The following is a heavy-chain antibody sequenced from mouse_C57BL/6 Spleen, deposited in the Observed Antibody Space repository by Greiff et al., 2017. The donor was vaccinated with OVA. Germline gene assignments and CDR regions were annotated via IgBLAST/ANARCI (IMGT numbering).Heavy chain of an antibody. J-gene: IGHJ2*01. CDR3: TRDLWGFDY. Sequence: EVQVVEPGAGLVKPGGSLKLSCAASGFTFSSYAMSWVSQTPEKRLEWVAYISSGGDYINYADTVKSRATLTIDNATNTLYMQMSSLTSEDTAVYYCTRDLWGFDYWGQGTTLTVSS. CDR2: ISSGGDYI. D-gene: IGHD6-2*01. CDR1: GFTFSSYA. V-gene: IGHV5-9-1*02.